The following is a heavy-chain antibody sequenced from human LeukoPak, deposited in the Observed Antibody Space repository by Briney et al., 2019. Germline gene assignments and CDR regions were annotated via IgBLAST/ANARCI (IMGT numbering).Heavy chain of an antibody. D-gene: IGHD2-15*01. CDR3: ASEAFCAGGRCYLQRVAS. CDR1: RYTFTAYY. V-gene: IGHV1-2*02. J-gene: IGHJ4*02. Sequence: WASVKVSLKASRYTFTAYYMHWVRQAPGQGLEWMGWIDTSTGETKYAQKFQGRVTISRDTSTGTSYMEMRSLISGDTAVYYCASEAFCAGGRCYLQRVASWGPGTLVTVSS. CDR2: IDTSTGET.